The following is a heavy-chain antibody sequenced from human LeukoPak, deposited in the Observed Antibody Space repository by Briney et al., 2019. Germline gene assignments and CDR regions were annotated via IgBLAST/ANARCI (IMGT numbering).Heavy chain of an antibody. CDR3: ARGRQSRTIFGVVITYYIDV. V-gene: IGHV4-34*01. CDR2: INNSGST. CDR1: GGSFSGYY. J-gene: IGHJ6*03. D-gene: IGHD3-3*01. Sequence: SETLSLTCAVYGGSFSGYYWSWIRQPPGKGLEWIGEINNSGSTNYNPSLKSRVTISVDTSKNQFSLKLSSVTAADTAVYYCARGRQSRTIFGVVITYYIDVWRKGTTVTFSS.